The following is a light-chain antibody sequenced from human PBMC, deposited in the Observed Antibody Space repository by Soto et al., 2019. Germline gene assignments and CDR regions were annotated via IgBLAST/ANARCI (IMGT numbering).Light chain of an antibody. J-gene: IGKJ1*01. CDR3: QHYNSYSEA. V-gene: IGKV1-5*01. Sequence: DIQMTLSPSTLSASVGDRLTITCRASQSISSWLAWYQQKPGKAPKLLIYDASSLESGVPSRFSGSGSGTEFTLTISSLQPDDFATYYCQHYNSYSEAFGQGTKVDIK. CDR1: QSISSW. CDR2: DAS.